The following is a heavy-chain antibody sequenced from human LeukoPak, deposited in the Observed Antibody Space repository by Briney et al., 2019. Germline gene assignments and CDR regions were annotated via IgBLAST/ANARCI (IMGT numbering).Heavy chain of an antibody. CDR2: IVVGSGNT. Sequence: ASVKVSCKASGFTFTSSAMQWVRQARGQRLEWIGWIVVGSGNTNYAQKFQERVTITRDMSTSTAYMELSSLRSEDTAVYYCATSDTVSTYNWFDPWGQGTLVTVS. J-gene: IGHJ5*02. CDR3: ATSDTVSTYNWFDP. D-gene: IGHD5/OR15-5a*01. CDR1: GFTFTSSA. V-gene: IGHV1-58*02.